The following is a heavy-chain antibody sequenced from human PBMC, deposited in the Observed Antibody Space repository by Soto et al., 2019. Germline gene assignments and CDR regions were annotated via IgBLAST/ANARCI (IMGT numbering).Heavy chain of an antibody. CDR1: GFTFSAYW. CDR3: ARVGVGHYDFDS. CDR2: IKTDGSIT. J-gene: IGHJ4*02. D-gene: IGHD3-16*01. V-gene: IGHV3-74*01. Sequence: EVQLVESGGGLVQPGGSLRLSCAASGFTFSAYWMHWVRQAPGEGLVWVSRIKTDGSITSYTDSVKGRFTISRDNAKNTRYLQMNSLRAEDTAVYFCARVGVGHYDFDSWGQGTMVTVSS.